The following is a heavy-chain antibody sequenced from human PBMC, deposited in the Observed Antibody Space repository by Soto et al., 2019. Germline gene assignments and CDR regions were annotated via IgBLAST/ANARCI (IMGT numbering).Heavy chain of an antibody. J-gene: IGHJ4*02. CDR3: AKALRYITVFGVADFDY. D-gene: IGHD3-3*01. CDR2: ISYDGSNK. Sequence: GGSLRLSCAASGFTFSSYGMHWVRQAPGKGLEWVAVISYDGSNKYYADSVKGRFTISRDNSKNTLFLHMNSLRAEDTAVYYCAKALRYITVFGVADFDYWGQGTLVTVSS. V-gene: IGHV3-30*18. CDR1: GFTFSSYG.